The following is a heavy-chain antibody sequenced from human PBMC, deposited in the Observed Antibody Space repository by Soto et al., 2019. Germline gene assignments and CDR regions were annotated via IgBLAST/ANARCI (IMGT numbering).Heavy chain of an antibody. D-gene: IGHD6-19*01. CDR1: GYTLTELS. CDR2: FDPEDGET. V-gene: IGHV1-24*01. J-gene: IGHJ4*02. CDR3: ATAPGYSSGGELDY. Sequence: ASVKVSCKVSGYTLTELSMHWVRQAPGKGLEWMGGFDPEDGETIYAQKFQGRVTMTEDKSTDTAYMELSSLRSEDTAVYYCATAPGYSSGGELDYWGQGTLVTVSS.